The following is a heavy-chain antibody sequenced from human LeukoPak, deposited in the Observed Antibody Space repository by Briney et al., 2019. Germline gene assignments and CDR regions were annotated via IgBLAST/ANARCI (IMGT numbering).Heavy chain of an antibody. V-gene: IGHV3-66*01. CDR1: EFTFSNYA. Sequence: GGSLRLSCVASEFTFSNYAMSWVRQAPGKGLEWVSVIYSGGSTYYADSVKGRFIISRDNSKNTLYLQMNSLRAEDTAVYYCAGVDYGDYGFDYWGQGTLVTVSS. CDR3: AGVDYGDYGFDY. J-gene: IGHJ4*02. CDR2: IYSGGST. D-gene: IGHD4-17*01.